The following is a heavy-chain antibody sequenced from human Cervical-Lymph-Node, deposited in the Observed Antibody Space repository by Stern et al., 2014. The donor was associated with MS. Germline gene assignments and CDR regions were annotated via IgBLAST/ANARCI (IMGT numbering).Heavy chain of an antibody. CDR1: GFNFRTYT. CDR2: ISSSNSYT. V-gene: IGHV3-21*01. J-gene: IGHJ4*02. D-gene: IGHD3/OR15-3a*01. CDR3: VRDRGLATVTSFFDY. Sequence: EDQLVESGGGLVKPGGSLRLSCTASGFNFRTYTMSWVRQAPGKGLECVSSISSSNSYTYYADSVKGRFTVSRDNAKTSLYLQMNSLRAEDTAIYYCVRDRGLATVTSFFDYWGQGILVTVSS.